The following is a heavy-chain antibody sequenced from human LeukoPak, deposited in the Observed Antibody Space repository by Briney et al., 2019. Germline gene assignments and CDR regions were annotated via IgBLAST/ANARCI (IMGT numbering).Heavy chain of an antibody. V-gene: IGHV3-23*01. CDR1: GFTFSSYG. CDR2: LSDSGGST. D-gene: IGHD3-10*01. Sequence: GGTLRLSCAASGFTFSSYGMSWVRQAPGKGLEWVSALSDSGGSTFYADSVKGRFTISRDKSKNTLYLQMNSLRAEDTAVYYCAKQEDIWFGELLPVDYWGQGTLVTVSS. J-gene: IGHJ4*02. CDR3: AKQEDIWFGELLPVDY.